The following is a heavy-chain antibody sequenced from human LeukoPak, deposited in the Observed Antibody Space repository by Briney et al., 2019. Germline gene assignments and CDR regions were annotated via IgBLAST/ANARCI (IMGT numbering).Heavy chain of an antibody. CDR2: INWNGGST. J-gene: IGHJ4*02. Sequence: PGGSLRLSCAASGFTFDDYGMSWVRQAPGKGLEWVSGINWNGGSTGYADSVKGRFTISRDNAKSSLYLQMNSLRAEDTALYHCASDRGDYYDSSGYYGPFGYWGQGTLVTVSS. CDR3: ASDRGDYYDSSGYYGPFGY. CDR1: GFTFDDYG. D-gene: IGHD3-22*01. V-gene: IGHV3-20*01.